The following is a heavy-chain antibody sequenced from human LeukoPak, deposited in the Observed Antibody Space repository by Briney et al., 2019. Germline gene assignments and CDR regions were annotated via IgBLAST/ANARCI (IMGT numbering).Heavy chain of an antibody. CDR1: RGSVSSSYW. CDR3: ARDLPGSGLNVDY. D-gene: IGHD3-10*01. CDR2: INHSGST. Sequence: PSGTLSLTCAVARGSVSSSYWWTWVRQPPGKGLEWIGEINHSGSTHYNPSLESRVTISLDKSKNQFSLKLTSVTAADTAVYFCARDLPGSGLNVDYWGQGTLVAVSS. V-gene: IGHV4-4*02. J-gene: IGHJ4*02.